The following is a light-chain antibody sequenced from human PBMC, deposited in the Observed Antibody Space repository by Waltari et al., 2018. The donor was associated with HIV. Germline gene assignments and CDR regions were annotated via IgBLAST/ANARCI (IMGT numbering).Light chain of an antibody. Sequence: SYVLTQPPSVSMAPGPTARITCGGTNIGSNSVHWYQQKPGQAPVLVVYDDSDRPSGIPERFSGSNAGNTATLTISRVEAGDEADYHCQVWDSSSDHVLFGGGTKVTVL. CDR2: DDS. V-gene: IGLV3-21*02. J-gene: IGLJ2*01. CDR1: NIGSNS. CDR3: QVWDSSSDHVL.